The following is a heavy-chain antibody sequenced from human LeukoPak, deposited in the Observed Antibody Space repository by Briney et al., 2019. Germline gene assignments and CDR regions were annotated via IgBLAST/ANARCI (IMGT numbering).Heavy chain of an antibody. Sequence: SGTLSLTCAVSGGSISRSNWWGWVRQPPGKGLEWIGEIYHSGSTNYNPSLKSRVTISVDKSKNQFSLKLSSVTAADTAVYYCARGAGEQLWFYFDYWGQGTLVTVSS. CDR3: ARGAGEQLWFYFDY. CDR1: GGSISRSNW. D-gene: IGHD5-18*01. V-gene: IGHV4-4*02. CDR2: IYHSGST. J-gene: IGHJ4*02.